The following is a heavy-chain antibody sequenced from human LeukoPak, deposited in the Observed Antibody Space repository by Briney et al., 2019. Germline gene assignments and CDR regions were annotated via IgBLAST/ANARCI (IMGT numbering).Heavy chain of an antibody. D-gene: IGHD3-22*01. Sequence: PGGSLRLSCAASGFTFSSYAMSWVRQAPGKGLEWVSAIRGSGGSTYYADSVKGRFTISRDNSKNTLYLQMNSLRAEDTAVYYCAKYDSSGDWFDPWGQGTLVTVSS. CDR2: IRGSGGST. CDR1: GFTFSSYA. J-gene: IGHJ5*02. CDR3: AKYDSSGDWFDP. V-gene: IGHV3-23*01.